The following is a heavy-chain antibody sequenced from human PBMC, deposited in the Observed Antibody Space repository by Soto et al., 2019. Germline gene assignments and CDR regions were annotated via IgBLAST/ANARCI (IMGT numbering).Heavy chain of an antibody. CDR2: ISYDSETT. D-gene: IGHD3-16*01. J-gene: IGHJ6*02. CDR3: ARLYYDYV. V-gene: IGHV3-48*02. Sequence: GGSLRLSCEASDYTFPTYSMNWVRQAPGQGLEWVAYISYDSETTSYADSVKGRFTISRDDAKNSLFLQMDNLRDEDSAVYFCARLYYDYVWGQGTTVTVSS. CDR1: DYTFPTYS.